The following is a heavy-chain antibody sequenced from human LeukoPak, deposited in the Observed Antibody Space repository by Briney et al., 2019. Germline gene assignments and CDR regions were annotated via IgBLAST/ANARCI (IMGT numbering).Heavy chain of an antibody. CDR2: ISSSGSTI. V-gene: IGHV3-48*03. Sequence: PGGSLRLSCAASGFTFSSYEMNWVRQAPGKGLEWVSYISSSGSTIYYADSVKGRFTISRDNAKNSLYLQMNSLRAEDTAVYYCAKGELLWFGSNSGGIDYWGQGTLVTVSS. J-gene: IGHJ4*02. D-gene: IGHD3-10*01. CDR3: AKGELLWFGSNSGGIDY. CDR1: GFTFSSYE.